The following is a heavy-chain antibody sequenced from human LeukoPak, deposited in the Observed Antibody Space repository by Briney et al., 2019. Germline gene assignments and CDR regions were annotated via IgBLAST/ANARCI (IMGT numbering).Heavy chain of an antibody. D-gene: IGHD5-24*01. V-gene: IGHV4-4*08. CDR1: GDSVSTYS. CDR3: ARRRVEMSTIMEGNWLDP. Sequence: SETLSLTCTVSGDSVSTYSWNWIRQPPGRGLEWIGSLYTSGSTHYNPSLKSRVTISVDTSKNQFSLRLSSMTAADTAVYYCARRRVEMSTIMEGNWLDPWGQGTLVTVSS. J-gene: IGHJ5*02. CDR2: LYTSGST.